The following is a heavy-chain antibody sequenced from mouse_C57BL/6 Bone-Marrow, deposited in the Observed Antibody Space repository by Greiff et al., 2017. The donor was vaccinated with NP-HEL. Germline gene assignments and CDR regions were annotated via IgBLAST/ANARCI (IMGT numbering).Heavy chain of an antibody. V-gene: IGHV5-6*01. CDR2: ISSGGSYT. CDR1: GFTFSSYG. D-gene: IGHD3-2*02. CDR3: ARHRSSGYSFAY. Sequence: EVHLVESGGDLVKPGGSLKLSCAASGFTFSSYGMSWVRQTPDKRLEWVATISSGGSYTYYPDSVKGRFTISRDNAKNTLYLQMSSLKSEDTAMYYCARHRSSGYSFAYWGQGTLVTVSA. J-gene: IGHJ3*01.